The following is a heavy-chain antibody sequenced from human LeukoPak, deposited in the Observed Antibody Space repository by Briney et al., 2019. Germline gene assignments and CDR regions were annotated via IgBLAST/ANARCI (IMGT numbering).Heavy chain of an antibody. CDR3: ARRITMVRGVIPRGGYGMDV. D-gene: IGHD3-10*01. J-gene: IGHJ6*02. V-gene: IGHV3-33*01. Sequence: GGSLRLSCAASGFTFSSYGMHWVRQAPGKGLEWVAVIWYDGSNKYYADSVKGRFTISRDNSKNTLYLQMNSLRAEDTAVYYCARRITMVRGVIPRGGYGMDVWGQGTTVTVSS. CDR2: IWYDGSNK. CDR1: GFTFSSYG.